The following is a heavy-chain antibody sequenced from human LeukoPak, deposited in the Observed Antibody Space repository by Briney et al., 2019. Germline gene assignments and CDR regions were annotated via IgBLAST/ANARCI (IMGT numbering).Heavy chain of an antibody. V-gene: IGHV4-59*08. Sequence: PSETLSLTRTVSGGSISSYYWSWIRQPPGKGLEWIGYIYYSGSTNYNPSLKSRVTISVDTSKNQFSLKLSSVTAADTAVYYCARQSSSPTPRGPFDYWGQGTLVTVSS. D-gene: IGHD6-6*01. CDR2: IYYSGST. CDR1: GGSISSYY. CDR3: ARQSSSPTPRGPFDY. J-gene: IGHJ4*02.